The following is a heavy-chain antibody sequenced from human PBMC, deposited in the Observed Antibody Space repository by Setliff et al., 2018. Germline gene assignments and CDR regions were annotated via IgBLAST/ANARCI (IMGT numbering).Heavy chain of an antibody. CDR3: ARGYPVTFDI. V-gene: IGHV3-11*04. CDR1: GFTFGDYY. CDR2: ISRGGNTI. J-gene: IGHJ3*02. D-gene: IGHD1-1*01. Sequence: GSLRLSCSASGFTFGDYYMSWIRQAPGKGLEWVSYISRGGNTIYYADSVKGRFTISRDNAKNSLYLQMNSLRAEDTAVYYCARGYPVTFDIWGQGTMVTVSS.